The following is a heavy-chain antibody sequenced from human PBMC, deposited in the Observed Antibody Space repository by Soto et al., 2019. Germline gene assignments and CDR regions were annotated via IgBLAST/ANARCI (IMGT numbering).Heavy chain of an antibody. D-gene: IGHD3-9*01. CDR2: IIPIFGTA. V-gene: IGHV1-69*13. CDR3: ARALRYLRPWFDP. CDR1: GGTFSSYA. Sequence: GASLKLSCKASGGTFSSYAISWVRQAPGQGLEWMGGIIPIFGTANYAQKFQGRVTITADESTSTAYMELSSLRSEDTAVYYCARALRYLRPWFDPWGQGTLVSVSS. J-gene: IGHJ5*02.